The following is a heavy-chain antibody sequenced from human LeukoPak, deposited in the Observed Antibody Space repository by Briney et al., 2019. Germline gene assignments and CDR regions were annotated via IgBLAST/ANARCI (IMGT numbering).Heavy chain of an antibody. D-gene: IGHD2-15*01. CDR3: ARKIGGGRTIDH. CDR2: ISHDGRTK. J-gene: IGHJ4*02. Sequence: PGGSLRLSCVVSGFNFDNFAMHWVRQPLGKGLEWVAVISHDGRTKYYADSMKGRITISRDNAKNSLYLQMNSLRAEDTAVYYCARKIGGGRTIDHWGQGTLVTVSS. CDR1: GFNFDNFA. V-gene: IGHV3-30*04.